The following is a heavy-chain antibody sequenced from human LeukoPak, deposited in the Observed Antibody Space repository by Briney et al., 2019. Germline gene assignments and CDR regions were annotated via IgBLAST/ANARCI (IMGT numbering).Heavy chain of an antibody. CDR3: ARLRYYYALS. CDR1: GYSISSGYY. D-gene: IGHD3-10*01. Sequence: PSETLSLTCTVSGYSISSGYYWGWIRQPPGKGLEWIGSIYHSGSTYYNPSLKSRVTISVDTSKNQFSLKLSSVTAADTAVYYCARLRYYYALSWGQGTLVTVSS. J-gene: IGHJ4*02. CDR2: IYHSGST. V-gene: IGHV4-38-2*02.